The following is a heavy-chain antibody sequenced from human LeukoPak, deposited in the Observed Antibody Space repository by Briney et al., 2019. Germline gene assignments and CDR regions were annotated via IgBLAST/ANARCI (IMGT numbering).Heavy chain of an antibody. CDR1: GGSFSGYY. CDR3: ARGIAPTLFY. J-gene: IGHJ4*02. CDR2: INHSGST. Sequence: SETLSLTCAVYGGSFSGYYWSWIRQPPVKGLEWIGEINHSGSTNYNPSLKSRVTISVDTSKNQFSLKLSSVTAADTAVYYCARGIAPTLFYWGQGTLVTVSS. D-gene: IGHD2-21*01. V-gene: IGHV4-34*01.